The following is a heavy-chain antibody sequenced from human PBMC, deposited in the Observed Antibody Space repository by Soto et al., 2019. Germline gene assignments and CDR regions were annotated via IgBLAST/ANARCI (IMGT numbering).Heavy chain of an antibody. CDR3: ARGPVLRYFDWLPRTGYYYGMDV. CDR1: GYTFTSYD. J-gene: IGHJ6*02. D-gene: IGHD3-9*01. CDR2: MNPNSGNT. Sequence: QVQLVQSGAEVKKPGASVKVSCKASGYTFTSYDINWVRQATGQGLEWMGWMNPNSGNTGYAQKFQGRVTMTRNTSISTDYMELSSLRSEDTAVYYCARGPVLRYFDWLPRTGYYYGMDVWGQGTTVTVSS. V-gene: IGHV1-8*01.